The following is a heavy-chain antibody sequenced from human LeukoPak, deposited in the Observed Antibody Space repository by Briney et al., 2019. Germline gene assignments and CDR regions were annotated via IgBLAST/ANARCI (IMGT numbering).Heavy chain of an antibody. D-gene: IGHD2-15*01. V-gene: IGHV4-34*01. J-gene: IGHJ4*02. CDR1: GGSFSGYY. Sequence: PSETLSLTCAVYGGSFSGYYWSWIRQPPGKGLEWIGEINHSGSTNYNPSLKSRITISVDTSKNQFSLKLSSVTAADTAVYYCARGLSAIVYWGQGTLVTVSS. CDR2: INHSGST. CDR3: ARGLSAIVY.